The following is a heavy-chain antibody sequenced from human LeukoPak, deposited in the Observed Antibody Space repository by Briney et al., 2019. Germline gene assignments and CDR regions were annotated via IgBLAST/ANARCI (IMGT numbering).Heavy chain of an antibody. V-gene: IGHV3-66*01. CDR1: GFNVNNNY. CDR2: IYRDGST. J-gene: IGHJ4*02. Sequence: PGGSLRRSCAASGFNVNNNYMSWVRQAPGKGLEWVSVIYRDGSTFYADSVKGRFTISRDNSKNTLYLQVNSLRVEDTAVYYCASPRYSSGDYWGQGTLVTVSS. CDR3: ASPRYSSGDY. D-gene: IGHD6-19*01.